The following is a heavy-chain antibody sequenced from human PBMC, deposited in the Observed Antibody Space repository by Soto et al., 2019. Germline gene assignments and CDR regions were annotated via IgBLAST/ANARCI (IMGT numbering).Heavy chain of an antibody. CDR3: AKGSHYDFWSGYYFDY. D-gene: IGHD3-3*01. CDR1: GFTFSSYG. J-gene: IGHJ4*02. V-gene: IGHV3-33*06. CDR2: IRYNGSNK. Sequence: GGSLRLSCAASGFTFSSYGMHWVRQAPGKGLEWVAVIRYNGSNKYYADSVKGRFTISRDNSKNTLYLQMNSLRAEDTAVYYCAKGSHYDFWSGYYFDYWGQGTLVTVSS.